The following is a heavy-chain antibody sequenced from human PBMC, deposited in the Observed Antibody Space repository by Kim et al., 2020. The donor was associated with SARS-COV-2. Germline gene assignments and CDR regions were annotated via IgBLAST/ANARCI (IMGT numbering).Heavy chain of an antibody. D-gene: IGHD5-12*01. CDR3: ARGELVPTTYYFDH. V-gene: IGHV3-11*06. J-gene: IGHJ4*02. Sequence: YADSVTGRFTNYRDNAKNSLYLQWNSLRAEDTAIYYCARGELVPTTYYFDHWGQGTLVTVSS.